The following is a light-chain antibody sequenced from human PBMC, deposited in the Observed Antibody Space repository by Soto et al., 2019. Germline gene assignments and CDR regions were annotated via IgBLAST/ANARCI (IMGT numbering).Light chain of an antibody. CDR2: SAS. CDR3: HQCDSTPRK. V-gene: IGKV1-39*01. Sequence: IHLTRSPSSLSSSVGDIVTITCLSSQGIRTYLAWYQQKPGKAPKLLIYSASTLQSGVLSRFSGSGSGTDFTLTISSLQPEDFATYYCHQCDSTPRKLGPGTKVDI. J-gene: IGKJ1*01. CDR1: QGIRTY.